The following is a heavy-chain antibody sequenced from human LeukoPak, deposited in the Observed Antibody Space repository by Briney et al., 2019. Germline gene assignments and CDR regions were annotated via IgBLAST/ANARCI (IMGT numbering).Heavy chain of an antibody. D-gene: IGHD5-18*01. V-gene: IGHV3-30*02. CDR2: TENDASEK. Sequence: PGGSLRLSCAASGFTLSIYGMHWVRQAPGKGLKWVAFTENDASEKKYVDSVKGRFTTSRDNSKNTPYLQMDYLTAEDTAVYYCAKDPGYSYGNYFDYWGQGTLVTVSS. J-gene: IGHJ4*02. CDR1: GFTLSIYG. CDR3: AKDPGYSYGNYFDY.